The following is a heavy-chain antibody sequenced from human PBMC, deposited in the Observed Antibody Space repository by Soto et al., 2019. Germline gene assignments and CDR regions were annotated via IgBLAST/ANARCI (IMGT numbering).Heavy chain of an antibody. V-gene: IGHV4-59*08. CDR1: GDSISGYY. Sequence: VQLQESGPGLVKPSETLSLICTVSGDSISGYYWTWIRQPPGKGLEWIGDVFYSGSTTYNPSLKSRGTISVDTAKNHFSLKLRSLTAADTVVYFCARIERGYFVYWGQGTLLTVSS. CDR2: VFYSGST. J-gene: IGHJ4*02. D-gene: IGHD3-3*01. CDR3: ARIERGYFVY.